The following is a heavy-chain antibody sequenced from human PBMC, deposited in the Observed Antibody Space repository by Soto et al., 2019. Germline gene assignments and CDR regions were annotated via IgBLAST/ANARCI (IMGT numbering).Heavy chain of an antibody. J-gene: IGHJ6*03. D-gene: IGHD1-26*01. CDR1: GYTFTSYD. CDR3: ARTMSRSSASYYYYYMDV. Sequence: ASVKVSCTASGYTFTSYDINWVRQATGQGLEWMGWMNPNSGNTGYAQKFQGRVTMTRNTSISTAYMELSSLRSEDTAVYYCARTMSRSSASYYYYYMDVWGKGTTVTVSS. CDR2: MNPNSGNT. V-gene: IGHV1-8*01.